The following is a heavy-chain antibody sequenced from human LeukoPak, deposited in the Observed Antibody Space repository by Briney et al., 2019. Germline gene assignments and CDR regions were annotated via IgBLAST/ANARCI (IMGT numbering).Heavy chain of an antibody. D-gene: IGHD3-10*01. CDR2: IGRDGSEI. V-gene: IGHV3-21*01. CDR3: ARDRTMVRGVIGY. Sequence: GGSLRLSCAASGFTFSAYNMNWVRQAPGKALEWVSSIGRDGSEIYYADSVKGRFTVSRDNAKDSLYLQLDSLRAEDSAVYYCARDRTMVRGVIGYWGQGTLVTVSS. CDR1: GFTFSAYN. J-gene: IGHJ4*02.